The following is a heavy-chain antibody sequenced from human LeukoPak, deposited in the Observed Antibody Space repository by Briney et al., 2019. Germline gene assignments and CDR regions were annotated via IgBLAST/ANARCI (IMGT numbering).Heavy chain of an antibody. D-gene: IGHD6-19*01. Sequence: GGSLRLSCAVSGYTFKDHGMSWVRQAPGKGLEWVSGINWNGGSTGYADSVKGRFTISRDNAKNSLYLQMNSLRDEDTALYYCARGDSNGWYFDCWGQGTLVTVSS. CDR3: ARGDSNGWYFDC. J-gene: IGHJ4*02. CDR1: GYTFKDHG. CDR2: INWNGGST. V-gene: IGHV3-20*04.